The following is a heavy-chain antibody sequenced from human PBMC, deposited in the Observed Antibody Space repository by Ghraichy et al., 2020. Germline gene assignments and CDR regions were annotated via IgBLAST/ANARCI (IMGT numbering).Heavy chain of an antibody. J-gene: IGHJ6*02. CDR2: ITNRGRSV. Sequence: GGSLRLSCVGSGFILSDFGMNWVRQSPGKGLEWVSYITNRGRSVFYADSVKGRFTISRDSAQNSLSLQMNGLRDEDTAVYYCARASTVVRFYYYDGMDVWGQGTTVTVSS. CDR3: ARASTVVRFYYYDGMDV. CDR1: GFILSDFG. D-gene: IGHD4-23*01. V-gene: IGHV3-48*02.